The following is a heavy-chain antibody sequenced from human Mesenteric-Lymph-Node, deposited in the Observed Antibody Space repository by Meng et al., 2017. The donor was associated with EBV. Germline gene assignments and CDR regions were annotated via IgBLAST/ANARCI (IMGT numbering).Heavy chain of an antibody. Sequence: QVQLLESGGGLGKSGGSLRLSCSTSGFTFSDYYMSWIRQAPGKGLEWLSYISGSTSTIYFADSVKGRITISRDNAKNSLSLQMNSLRAEDTAVYYCARVRLGSTWPYYFDYWGQGTLVAVSS. V-gene: IGHV3-11*01. D-gene: IGHD6-13*01. CDR3: ARVRLGSTWPYYFDY. J-gene: IGHJ4*02. CDR2: ISGSTSTI. CDR1: GFTFSDYY.